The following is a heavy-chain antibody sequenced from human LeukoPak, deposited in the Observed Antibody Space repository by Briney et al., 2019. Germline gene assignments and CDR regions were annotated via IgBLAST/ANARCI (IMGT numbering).Heavy chain of an antibody. CDR2: IYYSGTT. J-gene: IGHJ4*02. V-gene: IGHV4-59*01. CDR3: ARGYCSSTSCYIYYFHY. D-gene: IGHD2-2*02. CDR1: GGSIRSSY. Sequence: KPSETLSLTCTVSGGSIRSSYWSWIRQPPGKGLEWIAYIYYSGTTNYNPSPKSRVTISLDTSKNQFSLKLSSVTAADTAVYYCARGYCSSTSCYIYYFHYWGQGTLVTVSS.